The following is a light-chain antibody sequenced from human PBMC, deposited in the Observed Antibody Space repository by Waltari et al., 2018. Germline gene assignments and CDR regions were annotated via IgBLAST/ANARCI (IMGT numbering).Light chain of an antibody. V-gene: IGKV3-20*01. CDR1: QTVSNNF. Sequence: EDVLTQSPGTLSLSPGERATLSCRASQTVSNNFLAWDQLRPGQAPRLLNHSASSRATGIPDRFSGTGSGTDFTLTISRLEPEEFAVYYCLQYGVSRTFGQGTKVEIK. CDR3: LQYGVSRT. J-gene: IGKJ1*01. CDR2: SAS.